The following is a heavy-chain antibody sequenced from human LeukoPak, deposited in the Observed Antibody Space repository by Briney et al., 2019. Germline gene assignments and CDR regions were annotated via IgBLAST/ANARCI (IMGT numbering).Heavy chain of an antibody. CDR1: GYTFTTYG. J-gene: IGHJ4*02. Sequence: ASVKVSCKASGYTFTTYGISWVRQAPGQGLEWMGWISGFNGDTNYAQKLQGRVTITADKSTSTAYMELSSLRSEDTAVYYCATASGSYGPPNPNFDYWGQGTLVTVSS. CDR3: ATASGSYGPPNPNFDY. D-gene: IGHD1-26*01. CDR2: ISGFNGDT. V-gene: IGHV1-18*01.